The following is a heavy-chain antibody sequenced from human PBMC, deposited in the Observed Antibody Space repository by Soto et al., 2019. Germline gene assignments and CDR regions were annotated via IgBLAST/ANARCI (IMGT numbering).Heavy chain of an antibody. V-gene: IGHV3-23*01. CDR2: ISGGGGST. D-gene: IGHD6-13*01. CDR1: GFTFSSQA. CDR3: AKGRPPSGVAAPWFDP. J-gene: IGHJ5*02. Sequence: GGSLRLSCAASGFTFSSQAMTWARQAPGKGLEWVSGISGGGGSTFYADSVKGRFTVSRDNSKNTLYLQMNSLTVDDTAVYYCAKGRPPSGVAAPWFDPWGQGNLVTVSS.